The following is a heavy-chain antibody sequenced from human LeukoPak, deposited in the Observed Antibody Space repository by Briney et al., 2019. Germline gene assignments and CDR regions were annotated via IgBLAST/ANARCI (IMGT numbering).Heavy chain of an antibody. Sequence: GGSLRLSCVASGFTFSSYAMHWVRQAPGKGLEWVAVMSSDGSNKFYADPVKGRFTISRDNSKNTLYLQMSSLRTEDTAVYYCARDATVTLSPSAEYFHHWGQGTLVTVSS. J-gene: IGHJ1*01. CDR1: GFTFSSYA. CDR2: MSSDGSNK. D-gene: IGHD4-17*01. V-gene: IGHV3-30*04. CDR3: ARDATVTLSPSAEYFHH.